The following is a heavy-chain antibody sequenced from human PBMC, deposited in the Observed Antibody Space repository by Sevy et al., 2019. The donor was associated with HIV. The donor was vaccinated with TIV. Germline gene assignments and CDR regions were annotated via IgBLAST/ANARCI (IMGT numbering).Heavy chain of an antibody. V-gene: IGHV4-34*01. Sequence: SETLSLTCTIYGASFSGYHWTWIRKSPGNGLEWIGEIDDSGATNYNPSLKTRVTLSRDTSQFSLSLTSVTSADTAVYYCTTAFLRNAFHVWGPGTTVTVSS. CDR2: IDDSGAT. CDR1: GASFSGYH. J-gene: IGHJ3*01. CDR3: TTAFLRNAFHV.